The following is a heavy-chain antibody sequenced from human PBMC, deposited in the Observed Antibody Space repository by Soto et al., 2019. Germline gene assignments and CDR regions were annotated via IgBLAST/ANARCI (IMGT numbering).Heavy chain of an antibody. CDR2: INPKSRGT. CDR1: GYTFTDYF. Sequence: ASVKVSCKTSGYTFTDYFIHWVRQAPGQGFEWMGWINPKSRGTNYAQKFQGRVTMTRDTSNSTAYMELRGLTSDDTAVYYCARVALKAGNWFDPWGQGTLVTVSS. V-gene: IGHV1-2*02. CDR3: ARVALKAGNWFDP. J-gene: IGHJ5*02.